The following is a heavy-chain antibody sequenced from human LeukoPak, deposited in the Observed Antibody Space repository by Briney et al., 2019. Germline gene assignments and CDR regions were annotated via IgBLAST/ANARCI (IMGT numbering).Heavy chain of an antibody. V-gene: IGHV1-69*04. D-gene: IGHD4-11*01. Sequence: SVKVSCKASGGTFSSYTISWVRQAPGQGLEWMGRIIPILGIANYAQKFQGRVTITADKSTSTAYMELSSLRSEDTAVYYCARDSMTTAGYYYYYYVDVWGKGTTVTVSS. CDR1: GGTFSSYT. J-gene: IGHJ6*03. CDR2: IIPILGIA. CDR3: ARDSMTTAGYYYYYYVDV.